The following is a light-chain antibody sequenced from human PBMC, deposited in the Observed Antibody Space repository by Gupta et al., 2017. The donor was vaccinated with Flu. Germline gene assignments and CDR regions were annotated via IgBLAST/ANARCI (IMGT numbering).Light chain of an antibody. CDR1: SSNIGNNY. CDR3: AAWDDSLSAWV. J-gene: IGLJ3*02. CDR2: RND. Sequence: QSVVTQPPSASGTPGQGVSIPCSGSSSNIGNNYVYWYQHLPGTAPKLLIYRNDQRPSGVPDRFSGSKSGTSASLAISALRSEDETDYYCAAWDDSLSAWVFGGGTKLTVL. V-gene: IGLV1-47*01.